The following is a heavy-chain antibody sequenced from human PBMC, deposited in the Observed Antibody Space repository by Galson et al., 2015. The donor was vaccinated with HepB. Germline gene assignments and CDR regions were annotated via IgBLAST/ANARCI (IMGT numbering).Heavy chain of an antibody. CDR2: INPNSGGT. Sequence: SVKVSCKASGYTFTGYYMHWVRQAPGQGLEWMGRINPNSGGTNYAQKFQGRVTMTRDTSISTAYMELSRLRSDDTVVYYCARGIGGIWGDRRTTEGDAFDIWGQGTMVTVSS. D-gene: IGHD1-14*01. J-gene: IGHJ3*02. V-gene: IGHV1-2*05. CDR1: GYTFTGYY. CDR3: ARGIGGIWGDRRTTEGDAFDI.